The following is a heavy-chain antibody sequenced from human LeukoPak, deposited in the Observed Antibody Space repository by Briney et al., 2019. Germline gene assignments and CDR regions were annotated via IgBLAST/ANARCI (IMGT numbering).Heavy chain of an antibody. CDR1: GGTFSSYA. CDR3: ASLGPSIAAAGASFDI. J-gene: IGHJ3*02. CDR2: IIPIFGTA. Sequence: GSSVKVSCKASGGTFSSYAISWVRQAPGQGLEWMGGIIPIFGTANHAQKFQGRVTITADESTSTAYMELSSLRSEDTAVYYCASLGPSIAAAGASFDIWGQGTMVTVSS. V-gene: IGHV1-69*01. D-gene: IGHD6-13*01.